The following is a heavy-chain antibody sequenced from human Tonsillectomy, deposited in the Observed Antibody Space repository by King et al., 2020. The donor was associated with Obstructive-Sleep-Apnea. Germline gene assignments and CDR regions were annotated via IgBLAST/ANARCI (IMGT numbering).Heavy chain of an antibody. CDR3: AEEGPIAVAPSFYYGMDV. Sequence: VQLVESGGGLVQPGGSLRLSCAASGFTFSSFAMTWVRQAPGKGLEWVSTVGGSGSGGSTHYPDSVKGRFTISRDDSKNSLFLQMSSLRVDDTAVYYCAEEGPIAVAPSFYYGMDVWGQGTTVTVSS. D-gene: IGHD6-19*01. V-gene: IGHV3-23*04. CDR1: GFTFSSFA. J-gene: IGHJ6*02. CDR2: VGGSGSGGST.